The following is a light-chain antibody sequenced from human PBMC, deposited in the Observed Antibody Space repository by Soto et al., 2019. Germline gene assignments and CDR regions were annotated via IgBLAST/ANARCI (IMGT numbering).Light chain of an antibody. Sequence: EVLMTQSPATLSVSPGEGATLSCRTSQSLSTNLAWYQQRPGRAPRLLMYDAYTRAAGIPARFSGNGSGSEFTLTISSLQSEDIAVYYCQQYNNWPLTFGGGTKVEIE. CDR1: QSLSTN. J-gene: IGKJ4*01. V-gene: IGKV3D-15*01. CDR2: DAY. CDR3: QQYNNWPLT.